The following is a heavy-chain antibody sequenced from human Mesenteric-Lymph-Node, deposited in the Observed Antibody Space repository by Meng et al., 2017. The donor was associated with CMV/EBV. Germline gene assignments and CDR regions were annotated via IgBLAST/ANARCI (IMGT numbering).Heavy chain of an antibody. J-gene: IGHJ4*02. CDR3: ARATLTSGYYTAPDY. Sequence: SVKVSCKASGGTFSSYTISWVRQAPGQGLEWMGRIIPILGIANYAQKFQGRVTITADKSTSTAYMELSSLRSDDTAVYYCARATLTSGYYTAPDYWGQGTLVTVSS. CDR1: GGTFSSYT. D-gene: IGHD3-3*01. CDR2: IIPILGIA. V-gene: IGHV1-69*02.